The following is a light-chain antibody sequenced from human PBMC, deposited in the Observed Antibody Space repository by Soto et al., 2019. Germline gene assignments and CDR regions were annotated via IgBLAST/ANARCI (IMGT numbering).Light chain of an antibody. J-gene: IGKJ3*01. CDR2: AAS. CDR1: QGIANY. Sequence: DIQMTQSPSSLSASVGDRVTITCRASQGIANYLAWYQQKPGKVPKLLIYAASTLEPGGPSRFSGSGFGTDFPLSISSLQPEDFATYYCQKYNGAPFTFGPGTKVDIK. CDR3: QKYNGAPFT. V-gene: IGKV1-27*01.